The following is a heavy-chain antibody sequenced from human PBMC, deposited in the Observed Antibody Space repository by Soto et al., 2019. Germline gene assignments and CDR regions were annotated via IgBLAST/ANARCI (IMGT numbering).Heavy chain of an antibody. CDR3: ARVEFSSSRRYYYYYMDV. J-gene: IGHJ6*03. Sequence: ASVKVSCKASGGTFSSYAISWVRQATGQGLEWMGGMNPNSGNTGYAQKFQGRVTMTRNTSTSTAYMELSSLRSEDTAVYYCARVEFSSSRRYYYYYMDVWGKGTTVTVSS. V-gene: IGHV1-8*02. D-gene: IGHD6-6*01. CDR2: MNPNSGNT. CDR1: GGTFSSYA.